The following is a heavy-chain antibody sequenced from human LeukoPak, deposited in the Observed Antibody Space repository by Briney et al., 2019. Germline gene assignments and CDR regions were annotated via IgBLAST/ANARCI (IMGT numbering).Heavy chain of an antibody. CDR3: ARDRAEPAPGSPPYFQH. D-gene: IGHD6-19*01. CDR2: IWYDGGNK. V-gene: IGHV3-33*01. Sequence: PGGSLRLSCAASGXTFSNYGMHWVRQAPGKGLEWVAVIWYDGGNKYYADSVKGRFTISRDNSKNTLYLQMNSLRAEDTAVYYCARDRAEPAPGSPPYFQHWGQGTLVTVSS. J-gene: IGHJ1*01. CDR1: GXTFSNYG.